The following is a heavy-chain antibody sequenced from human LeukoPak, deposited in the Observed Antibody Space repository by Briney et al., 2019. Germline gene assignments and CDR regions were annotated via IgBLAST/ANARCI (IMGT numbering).Heavy chain of an antibody. V-gene: IGHV3-11*06. CDR2: ISSTSTYI. CDR3: ARWAILEWLFENGYYYYMDV. Sequence: GGSLRLSCAASGFTFNDYYMSWIRQAPGKGLEWVSSISSTSTYIYYADSVKGRFTISRDNAKNSLYLQMNSLRAEDTAVYFCARWAILEWLFENGYYYYMDVWGKGTTVTVSS. CDR1: GFTFNDYY. J-gene: IGHJ6*03. D-gene: IGHD3-3*01.